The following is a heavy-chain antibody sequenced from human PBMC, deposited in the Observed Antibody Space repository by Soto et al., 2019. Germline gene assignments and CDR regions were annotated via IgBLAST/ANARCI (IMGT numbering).Heavy chain of an antibody. J-gene: IGHJ3*02. CDR2: INPNSGGT. V-gene: IGHV1-2*04. D-gene: IGHD3-22*01. CDR1: GYTFTGYY. CDR3: ARGYDSSGYYYSGGAFDI. Sequence: WGSLRLSCAASGYTFTGYYMHWVRQAPGQGVEWMGWINPNSGGTNYAQKFQGWVTMTRDTSISTGYMELSRLRSDDTAVYYCARGYDSSGYYYSGGAFDIWGQGTMVTVSS.